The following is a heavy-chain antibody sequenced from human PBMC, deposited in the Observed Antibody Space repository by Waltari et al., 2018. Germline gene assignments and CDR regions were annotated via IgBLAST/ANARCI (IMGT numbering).Heavy chain of an antibody. CDR3: EGGGPPGGY. D-gene: IGHD3-10*01. Sequence: QVQLVQSGAEVKKPGSSVKVSCKASGGTFSSYAISWVRQAPGQGLEWMGGIITIFGTAKYAQKCQGRGTGTTDECTSPDYRELSSVGAEDTAVYYCEGGGPPGGYWGQGTLVTVSS. CDR1: GGTFSSYA. J-gene: IGHJ4*02. CDR2: IITIFGTA. V-gene: IGHV1-69*05.